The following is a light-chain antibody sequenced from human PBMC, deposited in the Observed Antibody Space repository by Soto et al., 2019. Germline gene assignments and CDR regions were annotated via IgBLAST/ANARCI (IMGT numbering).Light chain of an antibody. CDR3: QHSYSTPST. CDR2: APF. J-gene: IGKJ2*01. Sequence: DIQMTQSPSSLSASVGDRVTITCRASQSISSYLNWYQQKPGKAPKLLIYAPFSLQSGVPSRLSGSGSGTDFTLTISSLQPEDFATYYCQHSYSTPSTFGQGTKVEIK. CDR1: QSISSY. V-gene: IGKV1-39*01.